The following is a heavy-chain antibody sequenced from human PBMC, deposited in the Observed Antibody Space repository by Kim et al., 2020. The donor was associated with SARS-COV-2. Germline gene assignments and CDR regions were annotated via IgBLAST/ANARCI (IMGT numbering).Heavy chain of an antibody. V-gene: IGHV1-69*13. CDR1: GGTFSSYA. D-gene: IGHD6-25*01. CDR2: ISPIFDTA. J-gene: IGHJ4*02. CDR3: ARHPRGSSGPYFDY. Sequence: SVKVSCKASGGTFSSYAISWVRQAPGQGLEWMGGISPIFDTANYAQKFQGRVTITADESTSTAYMELSSLRSEDTAVYYCARHPRGSSGPYFDYWGQGTLVTVSS.